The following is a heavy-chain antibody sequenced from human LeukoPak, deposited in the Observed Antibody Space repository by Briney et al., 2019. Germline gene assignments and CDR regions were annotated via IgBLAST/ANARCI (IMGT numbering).Heavy chain of an antibody. CDR1: GFTFSSYW. CDR2: INQDGSEK. Sequence: GGSLRLSCAASGFTFSSYWMSWVRQAPGKGLEWVANINQDGSEKYFVDSVKGRFTIYRDNAKNSLYLKMNSPRAEDTAVYYCARLRYYEDYWGQGTLVTVSS. D-gene: IGHD3-22*01. V-gene: IGHV3-7*01. J-gene: IGHJ4*02. CDR3: ARLRYYEDY.